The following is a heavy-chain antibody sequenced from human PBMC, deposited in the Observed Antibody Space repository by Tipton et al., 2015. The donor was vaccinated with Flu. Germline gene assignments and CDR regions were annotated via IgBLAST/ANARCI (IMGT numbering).Heavy chain of an antibody. CDR2: IYSGGGT. CDR1: GFTVSSNY. V-gene: IGHV3-53*01. D-gene: IGHD2-2*01. J-gene: IGHJ5*02. Sequence: SLRLSCAASGFTVSSNYMSWVRQAPGKGLEWVSVIYSGGGTYYADSVKGRFTISRDNSKNTLYLQMNSLRAEDTAVYFCARENRVIPAAIRGGGRFDPWGRGTLVTVSS. CDR3: ARENRVIPAAIRGGGRFDP.